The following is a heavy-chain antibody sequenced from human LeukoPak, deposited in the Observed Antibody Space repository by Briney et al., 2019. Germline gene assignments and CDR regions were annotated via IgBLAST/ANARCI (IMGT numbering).Heavy chain of an antibody. D-gene: IGHD3-16*02. CDR1: GGSISSGSDY. V-gene: IGHV4-61*02. CDR2: IYTSGST. J-gene: IGHJ4*02. CDR3: ARAPPSVSWHFDY. Sequence: SETLSLTCTVSGGSISSGSDYWSWIRQPAGKGLEWIGRIYTSGSTNYNPSLKSRVTISVDTSKNQFSLKLKSVTAADTAVYYCARAPPSVSWHFDYWGQGTRVTVSS.